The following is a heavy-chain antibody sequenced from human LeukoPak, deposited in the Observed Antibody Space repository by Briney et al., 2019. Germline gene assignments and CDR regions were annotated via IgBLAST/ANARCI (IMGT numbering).Heavy chain of an antibody. D-gene: IGHD4-17*01. J-gene: IGHJ4*02. V-gene: IGHV4-39*01. Sequence: SETLSLTCTVSGDSMTNSNSYWAWNRRPPGKGLEWIGSIYYDGRTYYSPSLRSRVTVSADTSKSQFSLKLSSVTDADTAVHYCVRRQHFGDPHWGQGTLVTVST. CDR2: IYYDGRT. CDR1: GDSMTNSNSY. CDR3: VRRQHFGDPH.